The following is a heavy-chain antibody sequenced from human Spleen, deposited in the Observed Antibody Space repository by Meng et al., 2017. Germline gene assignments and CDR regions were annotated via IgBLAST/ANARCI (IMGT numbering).Heavy chain of an antibody. CDR3: ARGPTTMAHDFDY. CDR1: GGSLSSHY. Sequence: SETLSLTCTVSGGSLSSHYWTWIRQPPGKGLEWIGYVYFSGTTNDNPSLKSRVTISVDTSQNNLSLKLSSVTAADSAVYYYARGPTTMAHDFDYWGQGTLVTVSS. J-gene: IGHJ4*02. V-gene: IGHV4-59*11. CDR2: VYFSGTT. D-gene: IGHD4-11*01.